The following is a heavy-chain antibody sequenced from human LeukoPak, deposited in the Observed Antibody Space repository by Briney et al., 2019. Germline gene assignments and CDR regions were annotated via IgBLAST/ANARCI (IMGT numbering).Heavy chain of an antibody. V-gene: IGHV3-23*01. Sequence: GGSLRLSCAASGFTFSSYSMNWIRQAPGKGLEWVSAISGSGGSTYYADSVKGRFTISRDNSKNTLYLQMNSLRAEDTAVYYCAKCYLGYSSGWYGGDYWGQGTLVTVSS. CDR3: AKCYLGYSSGWYGGDY. D-gene: IGHD6-19*01. CDR2: ISGSGGST. J-gene: IGHJ4*02. CDR1: GFTFSSYS.